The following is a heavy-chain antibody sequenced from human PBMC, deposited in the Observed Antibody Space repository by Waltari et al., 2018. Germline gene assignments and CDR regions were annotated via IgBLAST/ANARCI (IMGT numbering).Heavy chain of an antibody. D-gene: IGHD1-26*01. J-gene: IGHJ5*02. CDR2: ISSSGGAT. V-gene: IGHV3-23*01. CDR3: APDPISYTTSSVDWFDP. Sequence: EVQLLESGGGWVQPGGSLRLSGAASGLSFVRYAMSWVRQAPGKGLEWVSAISSSGGATFFADSVKGRFTISRDNSKKTLFLQMSSLRADDTALYYCAPDPISYTTSSVDWFDPWGPGTLVTVSS. CDR1: GLSFVRYA.